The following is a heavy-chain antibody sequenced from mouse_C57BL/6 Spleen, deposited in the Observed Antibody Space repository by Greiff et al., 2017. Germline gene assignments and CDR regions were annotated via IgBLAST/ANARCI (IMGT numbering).Heavy chain of an antibody. V-gene: IGHV5-17*01. CDR1: GFTFSDYG. J-gene: IGHJ4*01. CDR2: ISSGSSTI. Sequence: EVKLMESGGGLVKPGGSLKLSCAASGFTFSDYGMHWVRQAPEKGLEWVAYISSGSSTIYYADTVKGRFTISRDNAKNTLFLQMTSLRSEDTAMYYCARVERRGYYAMDDWGQGTSVTVSS. CDR3: ARVERRGYYAMDD.